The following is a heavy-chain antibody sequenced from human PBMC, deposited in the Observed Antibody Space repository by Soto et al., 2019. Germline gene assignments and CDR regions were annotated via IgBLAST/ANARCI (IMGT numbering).Heavy chain of an antibody. V-gene: IGHV4-59*01. Sequence: PSETLSLTCTVSGGSISSYYWSWIRQPPGKGLEWIGYIYYSGSTNYNPSLKSRVTISVDTSKNQFSLKLSSVTAADTAVYYCARGTFYYDFWSGSDHWFDPWGQGTLVTVSS. CDR3: ARGTFYYDFWSGSDHWFDP. D-gene: IGHD3-3*01. CDR1: GGSISSYY. J-gene: IGHJ5*02. CDR2: IYYSGST.